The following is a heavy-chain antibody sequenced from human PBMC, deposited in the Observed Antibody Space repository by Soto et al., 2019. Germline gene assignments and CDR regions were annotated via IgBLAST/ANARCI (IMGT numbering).Heavy chain of an antibody. Sequence: PSETLSLTCTVSGGSVNNGNYYWSWIRQPPGKGLECIGSIYYGGYTNYNPSLKSRVTISVDTSKNQFSLKLSSVTASDTAVYYCATLLTGGYTDGQDYWGQGTLVTVSS. CDR3: ATLLTGGYTDGQDY. V-gene: IGHV4-61*01. CDR2: IYYGGYT. D-gene: IGHD5-18*01. CDR1: GGSVNNGNYY. J-gene: IGHJ4*02.